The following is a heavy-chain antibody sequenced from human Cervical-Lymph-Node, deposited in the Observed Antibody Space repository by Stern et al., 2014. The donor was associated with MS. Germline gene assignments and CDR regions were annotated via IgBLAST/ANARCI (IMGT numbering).Heavy chain of an antibody. CDR3: ARFADCGGDCPSDY. Sequence: EVQLVESGGGLVQPGGSRRLSCAASGFTFSRYAMNWVRLTQGKGLEWISSISGRDGRTYYADSVKGRHTISRDNSENTLYLQMNSLRDEDTGVYFCARFADCGGDCPSDYWGQGTLVTVSS. CDR2: ISGRDGRT. CDR1: GFTFSRYA. J-gene: IGHJ4*02. V-gene: IGHV3-23*04. D-gene: IGHD2-21*02.